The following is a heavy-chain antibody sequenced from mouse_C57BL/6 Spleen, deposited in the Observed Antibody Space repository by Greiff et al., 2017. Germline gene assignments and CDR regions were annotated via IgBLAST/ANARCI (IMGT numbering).Heavy chain of an antibody. J-gene: IGHJ4*01. CDR2: INPYNGGT. V-gene: IGHV1-19*01. CDR3: ARPVARDAMDY. Sequence: DVKLQESGPVLVKPGASVKMSCKASGYTFTDYYMNWVKQSHGKSLEWIGVINPYNGGTSYNQKFKGKATLTVDKSSSTAYMELNSLTSEDSAVYYCARPVARDAMDYWGQGTSVTVSS. D-gene: IGHD1-1*01. CDR1: GYTFTDYY.